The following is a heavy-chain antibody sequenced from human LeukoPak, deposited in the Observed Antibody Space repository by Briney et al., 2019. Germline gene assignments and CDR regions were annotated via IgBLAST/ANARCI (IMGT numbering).Heavy chain of an antibody. J-gene: IGHJ4*02. CDR3: ARYWGSGGWFDY. V-gene: IGHV4-61*02. CDR1: GVSISSGSYY. Sequence: SQTLSLTCTVSGVSISSGSYYWSWIRQPAGKGLEWIGRIYTSGSTNYNPSLKTRVTISLDTSKNHFSLNLTSVTAADTAVYYCARYWGSGGWFDYWGQGTLVTVSS. CDR2: IYTSGST. D-gene: IGHD2-15*01.